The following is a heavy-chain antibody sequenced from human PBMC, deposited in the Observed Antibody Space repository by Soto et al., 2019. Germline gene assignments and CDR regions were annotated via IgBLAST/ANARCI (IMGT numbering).Heavy chain of an antibody. V-gene: IGHV1-2*04. CDR3: ARDVLARGSGSYWVPFDP. J-gene: IGHJ5*02. Sequence: GASVKVSCKASGYTLTGYYMHWVRQAPGQGLEWMGRINPNGGGTNYAQKFQGWVTMTRDTSISTAYMELSRLRSDDTAVYYCARDVLARGSGSYWVPFDPWGQGTLVTVSS. D-gene: IGHD3-10*01. CDR2: INPNGGGT. CDR1: GYTLTGYY.